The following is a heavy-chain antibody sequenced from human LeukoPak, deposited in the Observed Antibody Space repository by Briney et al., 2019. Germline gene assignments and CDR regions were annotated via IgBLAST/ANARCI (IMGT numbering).Heavy chain of an antibody. Sequence: SETLSLTCAIYGGSFSDNYWSWIRQPPGKGLEWIGEINHSGTTNYNPSLKSRTTISVDTSKNQFSLNLRSVTAADTAVYYCARGWINGDSLDSWGQGTLVTVSS. V-gene: IGHV4-34*01. CDR2: INHSGTT. CDR1: GGSFSDNY. J-gene: IGHJ4*02. D-gene: IGHD4-17*01. CDR3: ARGWINGDSLDS.